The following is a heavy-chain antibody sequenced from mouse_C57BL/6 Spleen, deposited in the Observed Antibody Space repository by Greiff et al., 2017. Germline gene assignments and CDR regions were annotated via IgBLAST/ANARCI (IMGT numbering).Heavy chain of an antibody. Sequence: QVQLQQSGAELARPGASVKLSCTASGYTFTSYGMSWVKQSPGQGLEWIGKIYPGGGNTYYNEKFKGKSTLTADKSSSTAYMQLRSRTSEDSAVDCAAKDYGNSPYFDYWGKGTTLTVSS. CDR1: GYTFTSYG. V-gene: IGHV1-81*01. J-gene: IGHJ2*01. CDR3: AKDYGNSPYFDY. CDR2: IYPGGGNT. D-gene: IGHD2-1*01.